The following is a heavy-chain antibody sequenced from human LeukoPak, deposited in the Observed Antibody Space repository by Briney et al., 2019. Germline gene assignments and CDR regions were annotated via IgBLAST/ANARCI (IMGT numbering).Heavy chain of an antibody. V-gene: IGHV3-30*18. CDR3: AKDQAPILTGYYSYFDY. J-gene: IGHJ4*02. CDR1: GFTFSSYG. D-gene: IGHD3-9*01. Sequence: GGSLRLSCAASGFTFSSYGMHWVRQAPGKGLEWGAVISYDGSNKYYADSVKGRFTISRDNSKNTLYLQMNSLRAEDTAVYYCAKDQAPILTGYYSYFDYWGQGTPVTVSS. CDR2: ISYDGSNK.